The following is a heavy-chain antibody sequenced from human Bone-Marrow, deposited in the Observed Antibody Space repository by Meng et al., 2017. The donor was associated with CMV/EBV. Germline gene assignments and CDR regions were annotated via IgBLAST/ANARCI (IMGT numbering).Heavy chain of an antibody. CDR1: GYSISSGYY. J-gene: IGHJ6*02. D-gene: IGHD2-2*01. V-gene: IGHV4-38-2*02. CDR3: AREEGILVVVPAEGYYYGMDV. Sequence: SETLSLTCTVSGYSISSGYYWGWIRQPPGKGLEWIGSIYHSGSTYYNPSLKSRVTISVDTSKNQFSLKLSSVTAADTAVYYCAREEGILVVVPAEGYYYGMDVWGQGTTVTVSS. CDR2: IYHSGST.